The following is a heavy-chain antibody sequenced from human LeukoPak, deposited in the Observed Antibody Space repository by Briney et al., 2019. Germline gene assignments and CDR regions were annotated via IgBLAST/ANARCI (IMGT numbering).Heavy chain of an antibody. D-gene: IGHD1-26*01. CDR2: IYHSGST. CDR3: ARDGIVGARDSN. V-gene: IGHV4-38-2*02. CDR1: GYSISSGYY. J-gene: IGHJ4*02. Sequence: SETLSLTCTVSGYSISSGYYWGWIRQPPGKGLEWIGSIYHSGSTYYNPSPKSRVTISVDTSKNQFSLKLSSVTAADTAVYYCARDGIVGARDSNWGQGTLVTVSS.